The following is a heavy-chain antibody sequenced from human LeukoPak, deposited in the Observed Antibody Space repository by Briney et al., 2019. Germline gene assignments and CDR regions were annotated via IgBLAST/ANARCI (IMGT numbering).Heavy chain of an antibody. CDR3: ARELGYYYDSSGYYYGYNAFDI. Sequence: GGSLRLSCAASGFTFSSYSMNWVRQAPGKGLEWVSSVSSSSSYIYYADSVKGRFTISRDNAKNPLYLQMNSLRAEDTAVYYCARELGYYYDSSGYYYGYNAFDIWGQGTMVTVSS. CDR2: VSSSSSYI. J-gene: IGHJ3*02. V-gene: IGHV3-21*01. CDR1: GFTFSSYS. D-gene: IGHD3-22*01.